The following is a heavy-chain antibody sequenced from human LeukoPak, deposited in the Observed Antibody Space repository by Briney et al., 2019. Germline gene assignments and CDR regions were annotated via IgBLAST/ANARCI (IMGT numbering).Heavy chain of an antibody. V-gene: IGHV4-59*01. J-gene: IGHJ4*02. CDR1: GGSISSYY. Sequence: SETLSLTCTVSGGSISSYYWSWLRQPPGKGLEWIGYIYYSGSTNYNPSLKSRVTISIDTSRNQFSLKLGSVTAADTAVYYCAIGEGLLDYWGQGTLVTVSS. D-gene: IGHD3-10*01. CDR2: IYYSGST. CDR3: AIGEGLLDY.